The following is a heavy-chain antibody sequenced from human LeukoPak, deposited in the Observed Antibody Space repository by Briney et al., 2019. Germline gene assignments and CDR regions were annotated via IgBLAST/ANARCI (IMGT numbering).Heavy chain of an antibody. V-gene: IGHV4-30-4*01. J-gene: IGHJ6*02. CDR2: IYYSGST. Sequence: PSETLSLTCTVSGGSISSGDYYWCWIRQPPGKGLEWIGYIYYSGSTYYNPSLKSRVTISVDTSKNQFSLKLSSVTAADTAVYYCAGGYCSSTSCYSYYYYYGMDVWGQGTTVTVSS. CDR3: AGGYCSSTSCYSYYYYYGMDV. D-gene: IGHD2-2*02. CDR1: GGSISSGDYY.